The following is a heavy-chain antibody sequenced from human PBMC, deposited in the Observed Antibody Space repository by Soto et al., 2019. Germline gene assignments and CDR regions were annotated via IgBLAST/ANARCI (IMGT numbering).Heavy chain of an antibody. CDR3: ARDKDRQQLGGNYYYILDV. D-gene: IGHD3-3*02. J-gene: IGHJ6*02. Sequence: QVQLMQSGAEVKKPGSSVKVSCKASGGTFSTSAISWVRQAPGEGLEWAGGIMPVFATPDYAQKFQGRVTISADESTTTAYLELTSLPTDDTAVYYCARDKDRQQLGGNYYYILDVWGQGTAITVSS. V-gene: IGHV1-69*12. CDR2: IMPVFATP. CDR1: GGTFSTSA.